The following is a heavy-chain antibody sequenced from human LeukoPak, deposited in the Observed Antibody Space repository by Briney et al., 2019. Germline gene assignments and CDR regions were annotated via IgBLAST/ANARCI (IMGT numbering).Heavy chain of an antibody. CDR1: GFTFTNNW. V-gene: IGHV3-7*01. CDR2: VNEDGSEQ. J-gene: IGHJ5*02. D-gene: IGHD5-24*01. CDR3: ARGRGWIDP. Sequence: GGSLRLSCVASGFTFTNNWITWFRQAPGKGLEWVANVNEDGSEQNYLDAVKGRFTISRDDANNSVYLQMNSLGVEETAVYFCARGRGWIDPWGQGTLVTVSS.